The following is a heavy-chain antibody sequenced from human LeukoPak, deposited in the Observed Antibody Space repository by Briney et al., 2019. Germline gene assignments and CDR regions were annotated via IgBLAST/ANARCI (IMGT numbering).Heavy chain of an antibody. J-gene: IGHJ4*02. CDR3: AREGNYDFWSGYSYYFDY. CDR2: INHSGST. Sequence: SETLSLTCAVYGGSFSGYYWSWIRQPPGKGLEWIGEINHSGSTNYNPSLKSRVTISVDTSKNQFSLKLSSVTAADTAVYYCAREGNYDFWSGYSYYFDYWGQGTLVTVSS. CDR1: GGSFSGYY. V-gene: IGHV4-34*01. D-gene: IGHD3-3*01.